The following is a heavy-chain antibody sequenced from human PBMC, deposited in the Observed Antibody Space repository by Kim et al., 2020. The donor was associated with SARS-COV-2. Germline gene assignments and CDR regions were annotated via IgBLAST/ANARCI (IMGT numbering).Heavy chain of an antibody. V-gene: IGHV1-69*04. J-gene: IGHJ4*02. D-gene: IGHD5-18*01. Sequence: SVKVSCKASGGTFSSYAFSSVRQAPGQGLEWMGRIIPILGIAYYAQKFPGRVTVTADTSTSTADMELSSLRSEDTAVDYCAGGAPARGYSYGFFPFEYWGQGTLVTVSS. CDR2: IIPILGIA. CDR3: AGGAPARGYSYGFFPFEY. CDR1: GGTFSSYA.